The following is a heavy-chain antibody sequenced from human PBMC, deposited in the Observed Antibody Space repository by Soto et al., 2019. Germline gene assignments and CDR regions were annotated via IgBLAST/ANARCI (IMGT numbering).Heavy chain of an antibody. D-gene: IGHD3-3*01. CDR3: ARWSYLDY. V-gene: IGHV3-30-3*01. J-gene: IGHJ4*02. CDR1: GFTFSSYA. Sequence: LRLSCAASGFTFSSYAMHWVRQAPGKGLEWVAVISYDGSNKYYADSVKGRFTISRDTSQSTLYLQMNSLRADDTAMYYCARWSYLDYWGQGTRVTVSS. CDR2: ISYDGSNK.